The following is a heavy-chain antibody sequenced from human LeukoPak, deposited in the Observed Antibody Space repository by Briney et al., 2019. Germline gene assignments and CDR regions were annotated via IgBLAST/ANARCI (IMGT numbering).Heavy chain of an antibody. V-gene: IGHV4-34*01. D-gene: IGHD1-26*01. Sequence: SETLSLTCAVYGGSFSGYYWSWIRQPPGKGLEWIGEINHSGSTNYNPSLKSRVTISVDTSKNQFSLKLSSVTAADTAVYYCARSNTVGADLSFDSWGQGTLVTVSS. CDR3: ARSNTVGADLSFDS. CDR2: INHSGST. CDR1: GGSFSGYY. J-gene: IGHJ4*02.